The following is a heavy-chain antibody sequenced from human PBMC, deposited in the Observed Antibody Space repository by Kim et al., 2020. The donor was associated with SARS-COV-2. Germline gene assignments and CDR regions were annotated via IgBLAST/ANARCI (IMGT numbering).Heavy chain of an antibody. CDR3: ARRPHCSGGSCYGMDV. D-gene: IGHD2-15*01. CDR2: INPGSGRT. Sequence: ASVKVSCKASGYTFTSYEMHWVRQAPGQGLEWMGMINPGSGRTAYPQNFQGRVTMTGDTSTSTVYMELSSLRSEDTAVYFCARRPHCSGGSCYGMDVWGQ. J-gene: IGHJ6*02. V-gene: IGHV1-46*01. CDR1: GYTFTSYE.